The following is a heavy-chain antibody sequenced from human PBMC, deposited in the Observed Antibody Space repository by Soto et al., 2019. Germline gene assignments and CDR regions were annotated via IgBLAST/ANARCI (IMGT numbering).Heavy chain of an antibody. V-gene: IGHV1-24*01. Sequence: ASVKVSCKVSGYTLTELSMHWVRQAPGKGLEWMGGFDPEDGETIYAQKFQGRVTMTEDTSTDTAYMELSSLRSEDTAVYYCATSTRGGRGVNYDFWSGYYYYYGLDVWGQGTTVTVSS. CDR1: GYTLTELS. CDR2: FDPEDGET. CDR3: ATSTRGGRGVNYDFWSGYYYYYGLDV. J-gene: IGHJ6*02. D-gene: IGHD3-3*01.